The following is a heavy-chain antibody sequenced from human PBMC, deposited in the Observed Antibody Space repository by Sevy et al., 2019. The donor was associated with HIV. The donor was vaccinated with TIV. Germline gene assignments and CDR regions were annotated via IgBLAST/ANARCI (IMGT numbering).Heavy chain of an antibody. CDR3: VKDPHYDFFDY. D-gene: IGHD3-10*01. CDR2: IGYDGNKI. J-gene: IGHJ4*02. V-gene: IGHV3-30*02. Sequence: GGSLRLSCAASGFNFSPYGMHWVRQAPGKGLEWVSFIGYDGNKIFYADSVRGRFTVSRDNSKNTLYLQMNSLSTEDTAVYYCVKDPHYDFFDYWGQGILVTLSS. CDR1: GFNFSPYG.